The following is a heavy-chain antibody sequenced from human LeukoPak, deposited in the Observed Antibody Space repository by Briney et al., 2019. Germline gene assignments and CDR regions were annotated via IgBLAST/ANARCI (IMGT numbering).Heavy chain of an antibody. CDR3: ARDLLKYCGGDCYPGAFDI. J-gene: IGHJ3*02. V-gene: IGHV3-48*01. CDR1: GFTFSGYS. CDR2: MGSSGKTI. Sequence: GGSLRLSCAASGFTFSGYSMNWVRQAPGKGLEWISYMGSSGKTIYYADSVKGRFTISRDNAKNSLYLQMNSLTVEDTAVYYCARDLLKYCGGDCYPGAFDIWGQGTMVTVSS. D-gene: IGHD2-21*02.